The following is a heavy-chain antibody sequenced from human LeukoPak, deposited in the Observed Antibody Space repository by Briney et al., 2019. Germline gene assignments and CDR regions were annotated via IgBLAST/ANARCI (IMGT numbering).Heavy chain of an antibody. CDR1: GYTFTGYY. CDR3: ASPSNHQYSSSWYY. CDR2: INPNSGGT. J-gene: IGHJ4*02. D-gene: IGHD6-13*01. Sequence: GASVKVSCKASGYTFTGYYMHWVRQAPGQGLEWMGWINPNSGGTNYAQKFQGRVTMTRDTSISTAYMELSRLRSDDTAVYYCASPSNHQYSSSWYYWGQGTLVTVSP. V-gene: IGHV1-2*02.